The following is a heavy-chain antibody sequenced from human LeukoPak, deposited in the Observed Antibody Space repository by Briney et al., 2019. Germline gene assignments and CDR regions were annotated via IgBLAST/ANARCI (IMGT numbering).Heavy chain of an antibody. D-gene: IGHD2-2*01. Sequence: ASVKVSCKASGYTFPSYSISWVRQAPGQGLEWMGWISAYNGNTNYAQKFQGRVTMTRDTSISTAYMELSRLRSDDTAVYYCAREASHPDAFGIWGQGTMVTVSS. J-gene: IGHJ3*02. CDR2: ISAYNGNT. CDR1: GYTFPSYS. CDR3: AREASHPDAFGI. V-gene: IGHV1-18*01.